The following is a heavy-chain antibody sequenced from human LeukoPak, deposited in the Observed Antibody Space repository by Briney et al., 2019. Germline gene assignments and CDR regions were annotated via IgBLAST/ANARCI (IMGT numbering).Heavy chain of an antibody. CDR2: ISPSGGST. V-gene: IGHV1-46*01. CDR3: ARDPRVVVVPAATFDY. CDR1: GYTFTSNY. J-gene: IGHJ4*02. D-gene: IGHD2-2*01. Sequence: ASVKVSCKAFGYTFTSNYMHWVRQAPGQGPEWMGVISPSGGSTTYAQKFQGRVTLTRDMSTSTDYLELSSLRSEDTAVYYCARDPRVVVVPAATFDYWGQGTLVTVSS.